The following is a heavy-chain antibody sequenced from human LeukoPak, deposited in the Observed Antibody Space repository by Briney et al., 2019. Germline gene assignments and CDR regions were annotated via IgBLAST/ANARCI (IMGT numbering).Heavy chain of an antibody. V-gene: IGHV4-39*01. CDR3: ASHTSGNYRYYFDY. Sequence: SETLSLTCTVSGGSISSGSYYWGWIRQPPGKGLEWIGSIYYSGSTYYNPSFKSRVTLSEDTSKNRFSLKLSSVTAADTAVYYCASHTSGNYRYYFDYWGQGTLVTVSS. CDR2: IYYSGST. J-gene: IGHJ4*02. CDR1: GGSISSGSYY. D-gene: IGHD1-26*01.